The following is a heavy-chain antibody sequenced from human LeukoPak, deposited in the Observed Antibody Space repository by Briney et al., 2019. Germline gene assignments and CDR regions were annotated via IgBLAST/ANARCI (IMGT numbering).Heavy chain of an antibody. D-gene: IGHD3-9*01. CDR3: ARDIGRDILTGYYHDYGMDV. CDR1: GYTFTSYG. J-gene: IGHJ6*02. CDR2: ISAYNGNT. Sequence: GASVKVSCKASGYTFTSYGISWVRQAPGQGLEWMGWISAYNGNTNYAQKLQGRVTMTTDTSTSTAYMELRSLRSDDTAVYYCARDIGRDILTGYYHDYGMDVWGQGTTVTVSS. V-gene: IGHV1-18*01.